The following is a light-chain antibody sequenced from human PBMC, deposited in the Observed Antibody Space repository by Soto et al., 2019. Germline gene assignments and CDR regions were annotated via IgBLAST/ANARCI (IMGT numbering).Light chain of an antibody. CDR3: QQYGSMWT. J-gene: IGKJ1*01. CDR2: GTS. V-gene: IGKV3-20*01. CDR1: ESVRSSP. Sequence: EIVLMQSPGTLSLSPGDRATLCCRASESVRSSPLAWYQHKPGQAPRLVISGTSRRATGIPDRFSGSGSGTDFTLTINRLEPEDFAMYYCQQYGSMWTFGQGTKVDIK.